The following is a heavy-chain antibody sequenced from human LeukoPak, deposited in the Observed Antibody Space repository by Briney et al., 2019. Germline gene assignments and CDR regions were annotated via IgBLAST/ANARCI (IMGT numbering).Heavy chain of an antibody. D-gene: IGHD3-9*01. CDR3: ARAYYDILTGHSFFDY. CDR1: GGTFSSYA. V-gene: IGHV1-69*05. Sequence: SVKVSCKASGGTFSSYAISWVRQAPGQGLEWMGGIIPIFGTANYAQKFQGRVTITTDESTSTAYMELSSLRYEDTAVYYCARAYYDILTGHSFFDYWGQGTLVTVSS. J-gene: IGHJ4*02. CDR2: IIPIFGTA.